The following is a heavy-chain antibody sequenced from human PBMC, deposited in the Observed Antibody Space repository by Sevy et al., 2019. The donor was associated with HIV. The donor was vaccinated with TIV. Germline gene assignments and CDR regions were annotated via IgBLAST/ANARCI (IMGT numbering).Heavy chain of an antibody. CDR1: SGFTFSSYW. D-gene: IGHD3-22*01. CDR2: IKQDGSVK. CDR3: ARGTYYYDSSGYYHDVFDV. V-gene: IGHV3-7*03. Sequence: GGSLRLSCAASSGFTFSSYWMSWVRQAPGKGLEWVANIKQDGSVKHQVDSVRGRFTLSRDNAKDSLYLQMNRLRVEDTAVYYCARGTYYYDSSGYYHDVFDVWGQGTMVTVSS. J-gene: IGHJ3*01.